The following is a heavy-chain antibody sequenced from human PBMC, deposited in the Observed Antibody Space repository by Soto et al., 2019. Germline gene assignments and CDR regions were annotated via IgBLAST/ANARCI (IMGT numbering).Heavy chain of an antibody. CDR2: INPSGGST. CDR1: GYTFTSYY. V-gene: IGHV1-46*01. D-gene: IGHD5-18*01. CDR3: VRVGGYSDGGVDY. Sequence: QVQLVQSGAEVKKPGASVKVSCKASGYTFTSYYMHWVRQAPGQGLEWMGIINPSGGSTTYAQKSXXRXXMARDTSTSPVYMELSSLRSEDTAVYYCVRVGGYSDGGVDYWGQGTLVTVSS. J-gene: IGHJ4*02.